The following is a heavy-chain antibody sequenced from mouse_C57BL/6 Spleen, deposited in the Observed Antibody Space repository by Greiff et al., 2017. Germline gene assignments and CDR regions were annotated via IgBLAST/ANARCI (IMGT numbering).Heavy chain of an antibody. CDR1: GFNFTDYY. J-gene: IGHJ4*01. CDR3: ARDYDEGDMED. Sequence: EVQLQQPGAELVKPGASVKLSCTASGFNFTDYYMHWVKQRTEQGLEWIGRIDPEDGETNYAPKFQGKATITADTSSNTAYLQLSSLTSEDTAVYYCARDYDEGDMEDWGKGTSVTVSS. V-gene: IGHV14-2*01. CDR2: IDPEDGET. D-gene: IGHD2-4*01.